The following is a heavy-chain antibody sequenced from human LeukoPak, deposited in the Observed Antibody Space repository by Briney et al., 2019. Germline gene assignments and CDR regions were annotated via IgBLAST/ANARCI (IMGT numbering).Heavy chain of an antibody. D-gene: IGHD4-17*01. V-gene: IGHV3-23*01. Sequence: GGSLRLSCAASGFTFSNYALSWVRQAPAKGLEWVSGISGGGGSTYYADSVKGRFTISRDKSKNTLYLQMDSLRAEDTAVYYCAKVRDSATVTGRFDNWGQGTMVTVSS. CDR1: GFTFSNYA. J-gene: IGHJ5*02. CDR3: AKVRDSATVTGRFDN. CDR2: ISGGGGST.